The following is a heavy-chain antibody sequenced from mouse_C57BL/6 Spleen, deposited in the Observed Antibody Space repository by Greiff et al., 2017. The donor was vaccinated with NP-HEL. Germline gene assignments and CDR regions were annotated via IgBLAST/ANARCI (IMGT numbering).Heavy chain of an antibody. J-gene: IGHJ2*01. Sequence: QVQLQQSGPELVKPGASVKISCKASGYTFTDYYINWVKQRPGQGLEWIGWSYPGSGNTKYNEKFKGKATLTVDTSSSTAYMQLSSLTSEDSAVYFCARREYGSYFDYWGQGTTLTVSS. CDR2: SYPGSGNT. V-gene: IGHV1-84*01. D-gene: IGHD1-1*01. CDR1: GYTFTDYY. CDR3: ARREYGSYFDY.